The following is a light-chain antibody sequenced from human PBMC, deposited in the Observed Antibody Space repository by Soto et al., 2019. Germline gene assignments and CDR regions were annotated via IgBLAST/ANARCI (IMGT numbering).Light chain of an antibody. CDR1: SSDVGGYNY. CDR3: SSYTRSKTLL. J-gene: IGLJ2*01. V-gene: IGLV2-14*01. Sequence: QSALTQPASVSGSPGQSITISCTGSSSDVGGYNYVAWYQQHPDKAPKLIIYDVSNRPSGVSNRFSASKSGNTASLTISGLQAEDEADYYCSSYTRSKTLLFGGGTKLTVL. CDR2: DVS.